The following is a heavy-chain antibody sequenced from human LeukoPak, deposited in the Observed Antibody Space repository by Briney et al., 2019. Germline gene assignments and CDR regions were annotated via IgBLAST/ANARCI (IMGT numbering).Heavy chain of an antibody. Sequence: GASVKVSCKASGYTFTGYYMHWVRQAPGQGLEWMGWINPNSGDTNYAQKFQGWVTMTRDTSISTAYMELSRLRSDDTAVYYCARDSYSSSWPRYYYYGMDVWGQGTTVTVSS. J-gene: IGHJ6*02. CDR3: ARDSYSSSWPRYYYYGMDV. CDR2: INPNSGDT. CDR1: GYTFTGYY. V-gene: IGHV1-2*04. D-gene: IGHD6-13*01.